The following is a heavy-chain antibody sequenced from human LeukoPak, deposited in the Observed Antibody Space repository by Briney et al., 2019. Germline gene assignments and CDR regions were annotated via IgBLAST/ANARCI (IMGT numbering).Heavy chain of an antibody. J-gene: IGHJ4*02. CDR1: GFTFSDYW. D-gene: IGHD5-12*01. V-gene: IGHV3-7*01. Sequence: PGGSLRLSCVASGFTFSDYWMSWVRQAPGMGLEWVANIETDGDQKNYVDSVKGRFTISRDNARNSLYLQMNSLRDEDTAVYYCARGIPSGFYTPDYWGRGTLVTVSS. CDR3: ARGIPSGFYTPDY. CDR2: IETDGDQK.